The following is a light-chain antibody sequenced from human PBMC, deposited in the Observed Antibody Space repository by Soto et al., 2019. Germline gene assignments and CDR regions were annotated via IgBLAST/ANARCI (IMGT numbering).Light chain of an antibody. Sequence: QSALTQVASVSGSPGQSITISCTGTSGDVGGHDYVSWYQQYPGKAPKLMIYNVNYRPSGVSNRFSGSKSGNTASLTICGLQAEDEANYYCSSYTSTNAVVFGGGTKVTVL. J-gene: IGLJ2*01. CDR3: SSYTSTNAVV. CDR2: NVN. CDR1: SGDVGGHDY. V-gene: IGLV2-14*03.